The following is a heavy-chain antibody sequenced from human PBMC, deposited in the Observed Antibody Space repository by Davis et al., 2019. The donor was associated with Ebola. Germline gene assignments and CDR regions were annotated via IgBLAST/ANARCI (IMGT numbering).Heavy chain of an antibody. J-gene: IGHJ6*02. CDR3: AKDLGDMVVVIIPYYYGMDV. Sequence: PGGSLRLSCAASGFTFSSYAMSWVRQAPGKGLEWVSAISGSGGSTYYADSVKGRFTISRDNSKNTLYLQMNSLRAEDTAVYYCAKDLGDMVVVIIPYYYGMDVWGQGTTVTVSS. CDR2: ISGSGGST. V-gene: IGHV3-23*01. D-gene: IGHD3-3*01. CDR1: GFTFSSYA.